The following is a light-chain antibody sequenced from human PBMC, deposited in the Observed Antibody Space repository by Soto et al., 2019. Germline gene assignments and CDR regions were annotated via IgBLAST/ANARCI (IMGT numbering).Light chain of an antibody. CDR1: SSDVGGYAY. J-gene: IGLJ1*01. CDR3: CSYAGSYTFV. V-gene: IGLV2-11*01. Sequence: QLVLTQPHSVSGSPGQSVTISCTGTSSDVGGYAYVSWYQQHPGKAPKVIISDVSKRPSGVPDRFSGSKSGNTASLTISGLQAEDEADYYCCSYAGSYTFVFGSGTKLTVL. CDR2: DVS.